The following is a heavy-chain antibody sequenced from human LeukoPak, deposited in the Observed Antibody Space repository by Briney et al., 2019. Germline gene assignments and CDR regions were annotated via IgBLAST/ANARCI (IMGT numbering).Heavy chain of an antibody. J-gene: IGHJ6*03. CDR3: ARVIRKGPYGDGGYFYFFMDV. CDR2: TYYRSKWYN. CDR1: GDSVSSNSAA. V-gene: IGHV6-1*01. D-gene: IGHD4-17*01. Sequence: SQTLSLTCAISGDSVSSNSAAWNWFRQSPSRGLEWLGRTYYRSKWYNDYAVPVKSRITINPDTSKNQVSLQLNSVTPEDTAVYYCARVIRKGPYGDGGYFYFFMDVWGKGTAVTVSS.